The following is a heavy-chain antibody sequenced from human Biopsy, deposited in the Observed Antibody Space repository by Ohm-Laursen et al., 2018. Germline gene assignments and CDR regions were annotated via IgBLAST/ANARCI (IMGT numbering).Heavy chain of an antibody. V-gene: IGHV4-31*03. CDR3: VREPKTGTAEAWYFDL. Sequence: SDTLSLTCSVSGASVKTSGYFWAWIRQRPGKGLEWIGYISYNERTHYNPSLTSRLAISFDTSNNRISLQLRSVSAADTAVYSCVREPKTGTAEAWYFDLWGRGSPVTVPS. CDR1: GASVKTSGYF. D-gene: IGHD3-9*01. CDR2: ISYNERT. J-gene: IGHJ2*01.